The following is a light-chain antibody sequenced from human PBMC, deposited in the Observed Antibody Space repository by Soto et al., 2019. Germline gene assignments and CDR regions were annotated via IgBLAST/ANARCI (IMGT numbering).Light chain of an antibody. CDR2: WAS. CDR3: QQYYSTPLT. V-gene: IGKV4-1*01. J-gene: IGKJ4*01. CDR1: QSVVYSSNNKNY. Sequence: DFVMTQSPDSLAVSLGERATINCKSSQSVVYSSNNKNYLAWYQQKPGQPPKLLIYWASTRESGVPDRFSGSGSGTDFTLTISSLQAEDVAVYYCQQYYSTPLTFGGGTQV.